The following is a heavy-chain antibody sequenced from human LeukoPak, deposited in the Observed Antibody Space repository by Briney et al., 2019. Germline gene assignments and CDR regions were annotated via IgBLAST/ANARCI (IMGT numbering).Heavy chain of an antibody. J-gene: IGHJ6*02. CDR3: ARDVLYGSGPLYGMDV. D-gene: IGHD3-10*01. CDR2: ISSSSSYK. CDR1: GFTFSSYS. Sequence: PGGSLRLSCAASGFTFSSYSMNWVRQAPGKGLEWVSSISSSSSYKYYAASVKGRFTISRDNDKNSLYLQMNSLRAEDTAVYYCARDVLYGSGPLYGMDVWGQGTTVTVSS. V-gene: IGHV3-21*01.